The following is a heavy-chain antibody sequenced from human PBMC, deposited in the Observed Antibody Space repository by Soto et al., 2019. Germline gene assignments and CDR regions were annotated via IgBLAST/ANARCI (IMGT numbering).Heavy chain of an antibody. J-gene: IGHJ6*02. CDR1: GFTFSNAW. CDR3: TTVTEYYYVMDV. V-gene: IGHV3-15*01. D-gene: IGHD3-16*01. Sequence: GGSLRLSCAASGFTFSNAWMSWVRQAPGKGLEWVGRIKSKTDGGTTDYATPVKGRFTIARDDSKNTLYLQMNSLKTEDTSVYYCTTVTEYYYVMDVWGQGTTVTVSS. CDR2: IKSKTDGGTT.